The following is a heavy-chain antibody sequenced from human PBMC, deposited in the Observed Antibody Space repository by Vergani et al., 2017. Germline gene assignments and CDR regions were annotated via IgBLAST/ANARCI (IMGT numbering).Heavy chain of an antibody. Sequence: QVQLVESGGGVVQPGTSLRLSCVVSGFALNRHAMYWVRQAPGKGLEWVVGISFDGTNEYYPDLVKGRFTISRDIAKNTLYLQVRNLRLEDTGVYHCVRDRGLCAGGRCYTEAWDDWGQGTPVTVS. CDR1: GFALNRHA. D-gene: IGHD2-2*02. CDR2: ISFDGTNE. V-gene: IGHV3-30-3*01. CDR3: VRDRGLCAGGRCYTEAWDD. J-gene: IGHJ4*02.